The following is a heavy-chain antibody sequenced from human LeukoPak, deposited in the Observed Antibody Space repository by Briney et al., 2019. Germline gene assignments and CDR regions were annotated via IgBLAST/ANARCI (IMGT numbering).Heavy chain of an antibody. CDR3: ARPQRTTSQASYDAFDI. CDR2: IYYSGST. J-gene: IGHJ3*02. D-gene: IGHD1-7*01. CDR1: GGSISSSSYC. Sequence: PSETLSLTCTVSGGSISSSSYCWGWIRQPPGKGLEWIGSIYYSGSTYYNPSLKSRVTISVDTSKNQFSLKLSSVTAADTAVYYCARPQRTTSQASYDAFDIWGQGTMVTVSS. V-gene: IGHV4-39*01.